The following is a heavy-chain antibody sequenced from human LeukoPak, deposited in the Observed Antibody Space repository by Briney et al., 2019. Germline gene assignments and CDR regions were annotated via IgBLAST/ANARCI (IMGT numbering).Heavy chain of an antibody. CDR3: AGYDSSGYYSYYFDY. CDR1: GFTFSDYY. D-gene: IGHD3-22*01. CDR2: ISSSGSTI. V-gene: IGHV3-11*01. Sequence: KPGGSLRLSCAASGFTFSDYYMSWIRQPPGKGLEWVSYISSSGSTIYYPDSVKGRFTISRDNAKNSLYLQMNSLRAEDTAVYYCAGYDSSGYYSYYFDYWGQGTLVTVSS. J-gene: IGHJ4*02.